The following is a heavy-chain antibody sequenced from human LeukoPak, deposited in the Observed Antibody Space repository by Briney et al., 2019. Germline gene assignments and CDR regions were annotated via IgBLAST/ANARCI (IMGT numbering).Heavy chain of an antibody. Sequence: GASVKISCKASRYTFTTYYMHWVRQAPGQGLEWMGIINPSGGGTNYAQEFQGRVTMTRDTSTSTVYMDLNNLRSDDTAVYYCARGNPTNYGAYLYYFDYWGQGTLVTVSS. J-gene: IGHJ4*02. CDR3: ARGNPTNYGAYLYYFDY. D-gene: IGHD4-17*01. CDR2: INPSGGGT. CDR1: RYTFTTYY. V-gene: IGHV1-46*01.